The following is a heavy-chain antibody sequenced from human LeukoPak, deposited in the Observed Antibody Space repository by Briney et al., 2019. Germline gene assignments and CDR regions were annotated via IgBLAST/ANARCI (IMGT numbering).Heavy chain of an antibody. CDR2: IIPIFGTA. J-gene: IGHJ4*02. V-gene: IGHV1-69*13. CDR3: AREPEPYYYDSSGYYYVDY. D-gene: IGHD3-22*01. CDR1: GGTFSSYA. Sequence: ASVKVSCKASGGTFSSYAISWVRQAPGQGLEWMGGIIPIFGTANYAQKFQGRVTITADESTSTAYMELSSLRSEDTAVYYCAREPEPYYYDSSGYYYVDYWGQGTLVTVSS.